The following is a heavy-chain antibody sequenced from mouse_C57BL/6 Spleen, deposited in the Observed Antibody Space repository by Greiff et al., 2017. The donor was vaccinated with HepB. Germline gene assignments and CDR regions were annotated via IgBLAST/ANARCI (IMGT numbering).Heavy chain of an antibody. CDR2: IDPSDSYT. J-gene: IGHJ2*01. CDR3: ARELRYSYYFDY. V-gene: IGHV1-69*01. Sequence: VQLQQPGAELVMPGASVKLSCKASGYTFTSYWMHWVKQRPGQGLEWIGEIDPSDSYTNYNQKFKGKSTLTVDKSSSTAYMQLSSLTSEDSAVYYCARELRYSYYFDYWGQGTTLTVSS. CDR1: GYTFTSYW. D-gene: IGHD1-1*01.